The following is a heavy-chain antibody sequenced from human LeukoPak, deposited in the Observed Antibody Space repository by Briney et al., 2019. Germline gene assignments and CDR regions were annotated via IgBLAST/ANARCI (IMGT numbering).Heavy chain of an antibody. CDR3: APFGEILPIYFDY. J-gene: IGHJ4*02. Sequence: GGSLRLSCAASGFTFSTYGMHWVRQAPGKGLEWVSFIRYVGINKYYADSVKGRFTISRDNSKNTLYLQMNSLRAEDTAVYYCAPFGEILPIYFDYWGQGTLVTVSS. V-gene: IGHV3-30*02. CDR1: GFTFSTYG. CDR2: IRYVGINK. D-gene: IGHD3-10*01.